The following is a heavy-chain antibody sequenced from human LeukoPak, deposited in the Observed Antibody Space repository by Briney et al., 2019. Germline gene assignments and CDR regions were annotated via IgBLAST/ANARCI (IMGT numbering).Heavy chain of an antibody. CDR1: GYTFTGYH. J-gene: IGHJ4*02. CDR3: ARDQGSLTRSWYTGY. CDR2: INPYSGDT. D-gene: IGHD6-13*01. Sequence: GASVKVSCKASGYTFTGYHIHWVRQAPGQGLEWMGRINPYSGDTNFAQKFEGRVTMTRDTSITTAYTELSSLTPDDTAVYFCARDQGSLTRSWYTGYWGQGTQVTVSS. V-gene: IGHV1-2*06.